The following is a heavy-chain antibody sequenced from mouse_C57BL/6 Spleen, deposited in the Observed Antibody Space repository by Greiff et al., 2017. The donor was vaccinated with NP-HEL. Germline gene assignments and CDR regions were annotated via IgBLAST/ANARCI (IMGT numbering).Heavy chain of an antibody. CDR1: GYTFTSYW. J-gene: IGHJ3*01. Sequence: VQLQQPGTELVKPGASVKLSCKASGYTFTSYWMHWVKQRPGQGLEWIGNINPSNGGTNYNEKFKSKATLTVDKSSSTAYMQLSSLTSEDSAVYYCARSGETGVYDYDGAYWGQGTLVTVSA. D-gene: IGHD2-4*01. CDR2: INPSNGGT. CDR3: ARSGETGVYDYDGAY. V-gene: IGHV1-53*01.